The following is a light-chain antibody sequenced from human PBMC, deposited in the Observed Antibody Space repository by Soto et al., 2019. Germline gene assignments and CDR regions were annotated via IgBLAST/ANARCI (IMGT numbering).Light chain of an antibody. CDR1: SSDIGGYNY. CDR2: EVS. V-gene: IGLV2-14*01. Sequence: QSALTQPASVSGSPGQSITISCTGTSSDIGGYNYVTWHQQHPGKVPKLIIYEVSNRPSGVSDRFSGSKSGNTASLTISGLQAEDEADYYCNSWTSSSTYIFGTGTKVTV. CDR3: NSWTSSSTYI. J-gene: IGLJ1*01.